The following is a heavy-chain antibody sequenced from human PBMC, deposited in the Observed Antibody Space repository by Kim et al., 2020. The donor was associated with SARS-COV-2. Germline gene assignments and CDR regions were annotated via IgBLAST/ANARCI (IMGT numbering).Heavy chain of an antibody. CDR2: IIPIFGTA. CDR3: ARETGYSSSGVSLWYFDY. CDR1: GGTFSSYA. V-gene: IGHV1-69*13. Sequence: SVKVSCKASGGTFSSYAISWVRQAPGQGLEWMGGIIPIFGTANYAQKFQGRVTITADESTSTAYMELSSLRSEDTAVYYCARETGYSSSGVSLWYFDYWGQGTLVTVSS. D-gene: IGHD6-13*01. J-gene: IGHJ4*02.